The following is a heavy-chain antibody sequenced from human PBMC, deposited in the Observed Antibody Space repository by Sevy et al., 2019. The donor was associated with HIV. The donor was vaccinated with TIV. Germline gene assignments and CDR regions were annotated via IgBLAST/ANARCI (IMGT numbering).Heavy chain of an antibody. J-gene: IGHJ4*02. Sequence: GGSLRLSCTAFGFTFNTQAMTWVRQAPGKGLEWVSTIPSTGINTFYANSVKGRFSISRDNAMSTVYLQVNSLRAEDTALYYCARGWPITFWGQGTLVTVSS. CDR1: GFTFNTQA. D-gene: IGHD3-10*01. V-gene: IGHV3-23*01. CDR2: IPSTGINT. CDR3: ARGWPITF.